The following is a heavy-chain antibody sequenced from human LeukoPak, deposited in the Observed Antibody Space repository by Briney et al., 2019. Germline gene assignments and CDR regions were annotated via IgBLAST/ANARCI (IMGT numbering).Heavy chain of an antibody. J-gene: IGHJ3*02. V-gene: IGHV4-4*09. D-gene: IGHD2-2*01. CDR2: IYTSGST. CDR1: GSISGYY. Sequence: SETLSLTCTVSGSISGYYWSWLRQPPGKGLEWIGYIYTSGSTNYNPSLESRVTISVDTSKNQFSLDLSSVTAADTAVYYCARQKCTSASCLTKNAFDIWGQGTMVTVSS. CDR3: ARQKCTSASCLTKNAFDI.